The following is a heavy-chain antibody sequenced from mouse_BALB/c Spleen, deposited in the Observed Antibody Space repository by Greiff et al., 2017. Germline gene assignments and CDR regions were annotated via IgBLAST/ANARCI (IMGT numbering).Heavy chain of an antibody. CDR1: GFTFSSYA. J-gene: IGHJ4*01. CDR3: ARELGYYAMDY. D-gene: IGHD4-1*01. CDR2: ISSGGSYT. V-gene: IGHV5-9-4*01. Sequence: EVKLVESGGGLVKPGGSLKLSCAASGFTFSSYAMSWVRQSPEKRLEWVAEISSGGSYTYYPDTVTGRFTISRDNGKNTLYLEMSSLRSEDTAMYYCARELGYYAMDYWGQGTSVTVSS.